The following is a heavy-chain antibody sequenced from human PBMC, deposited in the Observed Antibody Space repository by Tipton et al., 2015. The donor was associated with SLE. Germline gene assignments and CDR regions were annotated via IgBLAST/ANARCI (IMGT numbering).Heavy chain of an antibody. CDR1: GFTFSSYT. CDR3: ARVFWTGPLIEYFQH. J-gene: IGHJ1*01. V-gene: IGHV3-21*01. D-gene: IGHD3/OR15-3a*01. CDR2: ISGDSSYK. Sequence: SLRLSCAASGFTFSSYTMNWVRQAPGKGLEWVSSISGDSSYKFYADSLKGRFPICRDNAKNSLYLKMNSLRAEDTAVYYCARVFWTGPLIEYFQHWGQGTLVIVSP.